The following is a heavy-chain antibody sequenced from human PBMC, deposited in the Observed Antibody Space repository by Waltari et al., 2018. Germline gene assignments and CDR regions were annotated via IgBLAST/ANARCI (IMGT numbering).Heavy chain of an antibody. V-gene: IGHV3-48*03. D-gene: IGHD3-10*01. J-gene: IGHJ4*02. CDR3: ARDGRYYYGSGSYYTPFDY. CDR2: ISSSGSTI. CDR1: GFTFRSYE. Sequence: EVQLVESGGGLVQPGGSLRLSCAASGFTFRSYEMNWVRQAPGKGLEWVSYISSSGSTIYYADSVKGRFTISRDNAKNSLYLQMNSLRAEDTAVYYCARDGRYYYGSGSYYTPFDYWGQGTLVTVSS.